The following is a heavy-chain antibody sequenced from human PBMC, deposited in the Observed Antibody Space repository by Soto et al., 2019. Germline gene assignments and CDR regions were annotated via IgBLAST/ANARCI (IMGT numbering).Heavy chain of an antibody. Sequence: EVQLVESGGDLVQPGGSLRLSCAASGFTFSSYWMSWVRQVPGKGLEWVANINQDGGAKDYVDSVKGRFTISRDNARNSLYLQMNSLRAEDTAIYYCAPYPPPTAVTYWGQGTLVTVSS. CDR1: GFTFSSYW. CDR3: APYPPPTAVTY. J-gene: IGHJ4*02. V-gene: IGHV3-7*01. D-gene: IGHD2-2*01. CDR2: INQDGGAK.